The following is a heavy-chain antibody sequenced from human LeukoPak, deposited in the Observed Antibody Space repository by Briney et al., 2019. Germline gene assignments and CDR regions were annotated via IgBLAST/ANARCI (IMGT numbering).Heavy chain of an antibody. CDR3: ARHTSGLDY. J-gene: IGHJ4*02. D-gene: IGHD6-19*01. Sequence: SSETLSLTCTVSGGSISSSDYYWGWIRQPPGKGLEWIGTIYYSGSTYYNPSLKSRVTIFVDTSKNQFSLKLNSVTAADTAVYYCARHTSGLDYWGQGALVTVSS. V-gene: IGHV4-39*01. CDR1: GGSISSSDYY. CDR2: IYYSGST.